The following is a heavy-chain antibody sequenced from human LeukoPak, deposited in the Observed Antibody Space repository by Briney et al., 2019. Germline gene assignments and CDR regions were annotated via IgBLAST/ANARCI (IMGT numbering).Heavy chain of an antibody. V-gene: IGHV1-69*13. J-gene: IGHJ4*02. Sequence: SVKVSYKASGGTFSRYAITWVRQAPGQGLEWMGGIIPMFGIANYAQKFQGRVTITADESTSTAYMELSSLRSEDTAVYYCARDRPYTGGWRGFDYWGQGTLVSVSS. CDR3: ARDRPYTGGWRGFDY. CDR2: IIPMFGIA. D-gene: IGHD6-19*01. CDR1: GGTFSRYA.